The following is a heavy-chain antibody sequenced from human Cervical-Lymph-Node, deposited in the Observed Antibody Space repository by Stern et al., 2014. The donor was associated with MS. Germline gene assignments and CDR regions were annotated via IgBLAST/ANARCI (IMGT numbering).Heavy chain of an antibody. CDR2: IHPNSGAT. CDR3: AGLGYCSGGDCYEGRRFRFAP. D-gene: IGHD2-15*01. Sequence: QVQLVQSGAEVKQPGASVKVSCKTSGYTFTDYYMHWVRQAPGQGLEWMGRIHPNSGATNYAQQFHGRVPMTSDTSINTAYMELSGLRSDDTAVYYCAGLGYCSGGDCYEGRRFRFAPWGQGTLATVSS. V-gene: IGHV1-2*02. J-gene: IGHJ5*02. CDR1: GYTFTDYY.